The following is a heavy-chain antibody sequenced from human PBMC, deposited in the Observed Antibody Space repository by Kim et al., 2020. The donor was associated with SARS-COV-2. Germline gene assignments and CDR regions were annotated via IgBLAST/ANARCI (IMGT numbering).Heavy chain of an antibody. Sequence: SVKGRFTSSRDNSKNALYLQMNSLRAEDTAVYYCAKIVRWELLGNWYFDLWGRGTLVTVSS. CDR3: AKIVRWELLGNWYFDL. D-gene: IGHD1-26*01. J-gene: IGHJ2*01. V-gene: IGHV3-23*01.